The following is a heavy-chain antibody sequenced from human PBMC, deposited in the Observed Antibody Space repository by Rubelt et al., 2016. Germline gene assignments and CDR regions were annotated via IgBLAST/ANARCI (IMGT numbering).Heavy chain of an antibody. V-gene: IGHV3-23*04. CDR2: ISGSAHSA. CDR3: AKDRCSGGNCYYFDY. Sequence: EVQLVVSGGGLVQPGGSLRLSCAASGFTFSSYAMSWVRQAPGKGLEWVSAISGSAHSAYYADSVKGRFTISRDDSKSTLYLQMNSLRAEDTAVYYCAKDRCSGGNCYYFDYWGQGTLVTVSS. CDR1: GFTFSSYA. J-gene: IGHJ4*02. D-gene: IGHD2-15*01.